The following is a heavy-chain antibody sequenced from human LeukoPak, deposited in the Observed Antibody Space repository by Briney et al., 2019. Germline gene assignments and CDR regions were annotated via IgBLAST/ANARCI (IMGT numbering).Heavy chain of an antibody. D-gene: IGHD6-19*01. CDR1: GGTFSSYA. CDR2: INPSGGST. Sequence: ASVKVSCKASGGTFSSYAISWVRQAPGEGLEWLGIINPSGGSTSYAQKFQGRVTMTRDMSTSTVYMELSSLRSEDTAVYYCARERSSGRRGAFDIWGQGTMVTVSS. V-gene: IGHV1-46*01. J-gene: IGHJ3*02. CDR3: ARERSSGRRGAFDI.